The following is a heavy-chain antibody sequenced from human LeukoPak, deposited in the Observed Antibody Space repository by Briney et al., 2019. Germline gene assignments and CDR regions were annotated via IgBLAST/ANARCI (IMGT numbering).Heavy chain of an antibody. CDR2: IYYSGST. CDR3: ARFVGPLDY. Sequence: SETLSLTCTVSGGSISSYYWSWIRQPPGKGLEWIGYIYYSGSTNYNPSLKSRVTISVDTSKNQFSLKLSSVTAADTAVYYCARFVGPLDYWGQGTLVTVSS. V-gene: IGHV4-59*01. J-gene: IGHJ4*02. D-gene: IGHD1-26*01. CDR1: GGSISSYY.